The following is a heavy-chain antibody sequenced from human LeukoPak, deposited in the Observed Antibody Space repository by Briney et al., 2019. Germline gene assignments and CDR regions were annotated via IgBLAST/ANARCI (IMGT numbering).Heavy chain of an antibody. V-gene: IGHV4-59*08. CDR3: ARQDSSSWYYFDY. Sequence: SETLSLTCTVSGGSIRYYYWSWIRQPPGKGLEWIGYIYYSGSANYNPSLKSRVTISVDTSKDQFSLKLSSVTAADTAVYYCARQDSSSWYYFDYWGQGTLVTVSS. D-gene: IGHD6-13*01. CDR2: IYYSGSA. CDR1: GGSIRYYY. J-gene: IGHJ4*02.